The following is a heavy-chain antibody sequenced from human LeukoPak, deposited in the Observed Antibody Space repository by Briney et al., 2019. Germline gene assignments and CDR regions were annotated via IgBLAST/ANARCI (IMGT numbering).Heavy chain of an antibody. J-gene: IGHJ3*02. CDR2: IYYSGST. V-gene: IGHV4-59*01. Sequence: SETLSLTCTVSGGSISSYYWSWIRQPPGKGLEWIGYIYYSGSTNYNPSLKSRVTISVDTSKNQFSLKLSSVTAAGTAVYYCARAVYCGGDCYSGAFDIWGQGTMVTVSS. CDR1: GGSISSYY. CDR3: ARAVYCGGDCYSGAFDI. D-gene: IGHD2-21*02.